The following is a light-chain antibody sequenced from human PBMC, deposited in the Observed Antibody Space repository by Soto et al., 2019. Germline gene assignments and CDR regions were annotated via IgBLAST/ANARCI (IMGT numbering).Light chain of an antibody. CDR2: AAS. Sequence: DTQMTQSPSSLSASVGDRVTITCRASQSIIVYLNWYQQKPGKAPKVLIYAASNLQSGVPSRFSGSGSGTDFTLIITSLQPEDFATYYCQQGYSSPRTFGQGTKVEI. J-gene: IGKJ1*01. CDR3: QQGYSSPRT. CDR1: QSIIVY. V-gene: IGKV1-39*01.